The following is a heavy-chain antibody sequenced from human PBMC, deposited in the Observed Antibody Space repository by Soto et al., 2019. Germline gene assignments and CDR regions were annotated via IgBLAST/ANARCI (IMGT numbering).Heavy chain of an antibody. CDR3: ARGWDCSCTSCAPDY. V-gene: IGHV5-51*01. Sequence: EVQLVQSGAEVKKPGESLKISCKGSGYNFTNYWIGWVRQMSGKGLEWMGTIHPGDSESRYSPPFEGQVTISADKSRNTAYLQWSSLKTSDTAMYYCARGWDCSCTSCAPDYWGQGALVTVSS. D-gene: IGHD2-2*01. CDR1: GYNFTNYW. CDR2: IHPGDSES. J-gene: IGHJ4*02.